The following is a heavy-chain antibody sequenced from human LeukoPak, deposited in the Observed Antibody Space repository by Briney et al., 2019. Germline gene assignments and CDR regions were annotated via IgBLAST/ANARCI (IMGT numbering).Heavy chain of an antibody. Sequence: GASVKVSCKASGYTFTGYYMHWVRQAPGQGLEWMGWINPNSGGTNYAQKFQGRVTMTRETSISTAYMELSRLRSDDTAVYYCARVARDEYYDILTGYYSPHFDYWGQGTLVTVSS. D-gene: IGHD3-9*01. J-gene: IGHJ4*02. V-gene: IGHV1-2*02. CDR2: INPNSGGT. CDR1: GYTFTGYY. CDR3: ARVARDEYYDILTGYYSPHFDY.